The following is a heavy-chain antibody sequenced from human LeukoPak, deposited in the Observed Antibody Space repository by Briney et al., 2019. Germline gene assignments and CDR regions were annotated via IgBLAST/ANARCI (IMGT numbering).Heavy chain of an antibody. D-gene: IGHD3-22*01. V-gene: IGHV4-59*01. CDR2: IYYSGST. CDR1: GGSISSYY. Sequence: SETLSLTCTVSGGSISSYYWSWIRQPPGKGLEWIGYIYYSGSTNYNPSLKSRVTISVDTSKNQFSLKLSSVTAADTAVYYCARVGYHYYDSVWYCFDYWGQGTLVTVSS. CDR3: ARVGYHYYDSVWYCFDY. J-gene: IGHJ4*02.